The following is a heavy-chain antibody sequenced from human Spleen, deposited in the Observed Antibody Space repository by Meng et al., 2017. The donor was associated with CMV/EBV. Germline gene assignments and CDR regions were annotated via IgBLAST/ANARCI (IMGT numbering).Heavy chain of an antibody. CDR2: INPNSGGT. CDR3: ARDRIDCGGDCSAGDY. V-gene: IGHV1-2*02. D-gene: IGHD2-21*02. CDR1: GYTFTGYY. Sequence: GQLVQFGAEETKPGRSVKVSCKASGYTFTGYYMHWVRQAPGQGLEWMGWINPNSGGTNYAQKFQGRVTMTRDTSISTAYMELSRLRSDDTAVYYCARDRIDCGGDCSAGDYWGQGTLVTVSS. J-gene: IGHJ4*02.